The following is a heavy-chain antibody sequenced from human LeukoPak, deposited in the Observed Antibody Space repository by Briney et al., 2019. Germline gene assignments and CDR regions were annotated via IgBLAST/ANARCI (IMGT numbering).Heavy chain of an antibody. CDR1: GFTFSSFA. CDR3: AKVFPYYDSSGRYFDY. J-gene: IGHJ4*02. CDR2: ISGSGGST. D-gene: IGHD3-22*01. V-gene: IGHV3-23*01. Sequence: GGSLRLSCAASGFTFSSFAMSWVRQAPGKGLEWVSTISGSGGSTYYADSVKGRFTISRDNPKNTLYLQMNSLRAEDTAVYYCAKVFPYYDSSGRYFDYWGQGTLVTVSS.